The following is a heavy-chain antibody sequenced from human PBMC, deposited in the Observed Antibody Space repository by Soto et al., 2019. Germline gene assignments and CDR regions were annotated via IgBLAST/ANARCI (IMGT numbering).Heavy chain of an antibody. CDR2: ISAYNGNT. CDR3: ARDSYYYGSGSHEDYYYYGMDV. V-gene: IGHV1-18*01. J-gene: IGHJ6*02. Sequence: GASVKVSCKASGYTFTSCGISWVRQAPGQGLEWMGWISAYNGNTNYAQKLQGRVTMTTDTSTSTAYMELRSLRSDDTAVYYCARDSYYYGSGSHEDYYYYGMDVWGQGTTVTVSS. CDR1: GYTFTSCG. D-gene: IGHD3-10*01.